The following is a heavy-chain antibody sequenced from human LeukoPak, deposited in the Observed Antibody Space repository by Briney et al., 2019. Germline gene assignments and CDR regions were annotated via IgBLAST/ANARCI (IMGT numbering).Heavy chain of an antibody. V-gene: IGHV4-39*02. Sequence: PSETLSLTCTVSGGSISSSSYYWGWIRQPPGKVLEWIGSIYYSGSTYYNPSLKSRVTTSVDTSKNQFSLKLSSVTAADTAVYYCARDPGIGVAYYGSGSYNWFDPWGQGTLVTVSS. CDR1: GGSISSSSYY. CDR3: ARDPGIGVAYYGSGSYNWFDP. D-gene: IGHD3-10*01. J-gene: IGHJ5*02. CDR2: IYYSGST.